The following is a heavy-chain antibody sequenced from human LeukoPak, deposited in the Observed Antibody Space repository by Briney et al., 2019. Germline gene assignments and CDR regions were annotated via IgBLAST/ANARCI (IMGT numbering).Heavy chain of an antibody. J-gene: IGHJ4*02. Sequence: GGSLRLSCAASGFTVSSNYMSWVRQAPGKGLEWVSVIYSGGSTYYADSVKGRFTISRDNSKNTLYLQMNSLRAEDTAVYYRARTYSSSWYYFDXXXQGTXVTVSS. CDR2: IYSGGST. V-gene: IGHV3-53*01. D-gene: IGHD6-13*01. CDR1: GFTVSSNY. CDR3: ARTYSSSWYYFDX.